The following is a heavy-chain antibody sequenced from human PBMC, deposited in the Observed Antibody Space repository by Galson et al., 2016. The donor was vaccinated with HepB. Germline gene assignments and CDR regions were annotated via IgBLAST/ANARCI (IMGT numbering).Heavy chain of an antibody. CDR2: INPSGGST. CDR1: GYTFTSYY. Sequence: SVKVSCKASGYTFTSYYMHWVRQAPGQGLEWMGIINPSGGSTSYAQKFQGRVTVTRDTSTSTVYMELRGLRSEDTAVYYCARGTGTGGYFDYWGQGTLVTVSS. J-gene: IGHJ4*02. V-gene: IGHV1-46*01. D-gene: IGHD3/OR15-3a*01. CDR3: ARGTGTGGYFDY.